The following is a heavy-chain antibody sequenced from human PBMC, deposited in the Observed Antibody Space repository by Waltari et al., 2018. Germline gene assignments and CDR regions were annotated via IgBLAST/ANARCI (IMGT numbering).Heavy chain of an antibody. CDR1: GGSFSGYY. J-gene: IGHJ4*02. V-gene: IGHV4-34*01. D-gene: IGHD6-6*01. CDR2: INHSGST. Sequence: QVQLQQWGAGLLKPSETLSLTCAVYGGSFSGYYWSWIRQPPGKGLEWIGEINHSGSTNYNPSLKSRVTISVDTSKNQFSLKLSSVTAADTALYYCARTTRPRYFDYWGQGTLVTVSS. CDR3: ARTTRPRYFDY.